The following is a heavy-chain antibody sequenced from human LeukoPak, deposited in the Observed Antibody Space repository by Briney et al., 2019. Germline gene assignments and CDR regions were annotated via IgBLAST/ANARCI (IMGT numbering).Heavy chain of an antibody. CDR1: GYTFTGYY. Sequence: ASVKVSCKASGYTFTGYYMHWVRQAPGQGLEWMGWINPNSGGTNYAQKFQGRVTMTRDTSISTAYMELSRLRSDDTAVYYCAGPGTTGWGAFDIWGQGTMVTVSS. D-gene: IGHD1-1*01. J-gene: IGHJ3*02. CDR3: AGPGTTGWGAFDI. CDR2: INPNSGGT. V-gene: IGHV1-2*02.